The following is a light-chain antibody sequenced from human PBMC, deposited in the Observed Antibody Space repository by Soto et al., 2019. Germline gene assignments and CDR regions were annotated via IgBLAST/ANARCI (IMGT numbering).Light chain of an antibody. CDR2: EVS. Sequence: QSALTQPASVSGSPGQSITISCTGTSSDVGGYNYVSWYQQHPGKAPKLMIYEVSNRPSGVSNRFSCSKSGNTASLTISGLQAEDEADYYCSSYTSSRVFGGGTKLTVL. V-gene: IGLV2-14*01. J-gene: IGLJ3*02. CDR3: SSYTSSRV. CDR1: SSDVGGYNY.